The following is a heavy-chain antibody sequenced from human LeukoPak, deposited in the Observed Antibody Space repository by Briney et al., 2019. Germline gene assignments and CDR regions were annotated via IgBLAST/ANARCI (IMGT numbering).Heavy chain of an antibody. D-gene: IGHD6-19*01. CDR1: GFTVSSNY. CDR3: ARERVAAVAALGAPMDV. J-gene: IGHJ6*02. Sequence: GGSLRLSCAASGFTVSSNYMSWVRQAPGKGLEWVSVIYSGGSTYYADSVKGRFTISRDNSKNTLYLQMNSLRAEDTAVYYCARERVAAVAALGAPMDVWGQGTTVTVSS. CDR2: IYSGGST. V-gene: IGHV3-66*01.